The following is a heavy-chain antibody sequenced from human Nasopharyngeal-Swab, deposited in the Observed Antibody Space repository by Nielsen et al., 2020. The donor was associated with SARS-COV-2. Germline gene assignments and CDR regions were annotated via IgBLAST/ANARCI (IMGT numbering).Heavy chain of an antibody. Sequence: ASVKVSCKASGYTFIDYYIYWVRQAPGQGLEWMGRINPNTGGTNYAQKFQGRVTMTRDTPISTAYMELSRLRSDDTAVYYCARENYYDSSGLDYWGQGTLVTVSS. CDR1: GYTFIDYY. V-gene: IGHV1-2*06. CDR3: ARENYYDSSGLDY. J-gene: IGHJ4*02. CDR2: INPNTGGT. D-gene: IGHD3-22*01.